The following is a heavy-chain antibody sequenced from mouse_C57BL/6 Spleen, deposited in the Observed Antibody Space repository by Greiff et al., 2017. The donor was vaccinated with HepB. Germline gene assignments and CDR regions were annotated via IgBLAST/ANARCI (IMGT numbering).Heavy chain of an antibody. D-gene: IGHD2-4*01. V-gene: IGHV5-17*01. J-gene: IGHJ1*03. CDR3: ARMGLRRGNWYFDV. CDR1: GFTFSDYG. Sequence: EVKLMESGGGLVKPGGSLKLSCAASGFTFSDYGMHWVRQAPEKGLEWVAYISSGSSTIYYADTVKGRFTISRDNAKNTLFLQMTSLRSEDTAMYYCARMGLRRGNWYFDVWGTGTTVTVSS. CDR2: ISSGSSTI.